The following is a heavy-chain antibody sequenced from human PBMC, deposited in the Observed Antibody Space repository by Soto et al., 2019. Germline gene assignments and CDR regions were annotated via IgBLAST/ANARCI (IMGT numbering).Heavy chain of an antibody. CDR1: VGSFNRAVHS. Sequence: SRTCTVSVGSFNRAVHSWVWLRQSQGKVLERIGYIYHSGSSYYNPSLQIRVTISVDRSKAQFYLTLTSVTAADTAVYFCARARYYDWCFDFWGLGTPVTVPS. D-gene: IGHD3-9*01. J-gene: IGHJ4*02. CDR3: ARARYYDWCFDF. CDR2: IYHSGSS. V-gene: IGHV4-30-2*06.